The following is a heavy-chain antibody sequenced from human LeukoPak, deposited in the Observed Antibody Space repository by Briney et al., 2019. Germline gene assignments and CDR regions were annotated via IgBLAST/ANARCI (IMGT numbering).Heavy chain of an antibody. CDR3: ARDIAVDSSSWFYLHN. Sequence: ASVKVSCKASGYTFTSYYMHWVRQAPGQGLEWMGIINPSGGSTSYAQKSQGRVTMTRDTSTSTVYMELSSLRSEDTAVYYCARDIAVDSSSWFYLHNWGQGTLVTVSS. J-gene: IGHJ4*02. D-gene: IGHD6-13*01. CDR2: INPSGGST. CDR1: GYTFTSYY. V-gene: IGHV1-46*01.